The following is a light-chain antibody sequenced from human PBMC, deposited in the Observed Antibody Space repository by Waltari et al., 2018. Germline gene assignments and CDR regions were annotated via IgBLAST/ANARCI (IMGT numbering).Light chain of an antibody. CDR2: VNRAGSH. J-gene: IGLJ3*02. Sequence: QLVLTQSPSASASLGASVQLTCTLSRGHIRNVIAWLQQHPRKGPRYFLKVNRAGSHSKGDDIPDRFECSSSGAERYLTISSLQSEDEADYYCQTGGHGTWVFGGGTKLTVL. CDR3: QTGGHGTWV. CDR1: RGHIRNV. V-gene: IGLV4-69*01.